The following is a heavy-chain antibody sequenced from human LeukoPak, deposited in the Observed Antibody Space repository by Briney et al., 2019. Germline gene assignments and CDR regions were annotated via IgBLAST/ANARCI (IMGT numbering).Heavy chain of an antibody. CDR2: IKHSGIS. D-gene: IGHD7-27*01. J-gene: IGHJ5*02. CDR3: ARSSTPTGGWFDP. V-gene: IGHV4-34*01. CDR1: GGSFSGYY. Sequence: SETLSLTCAVYGGSFSGYYWSWIRQPPGKGLEWIGEIKHSGISNYNLSLKSRVTISVDTSKNQFSLKLSSVTAADTAVYYCARSSTPTGGWFDPWGQGTLVTVSS.